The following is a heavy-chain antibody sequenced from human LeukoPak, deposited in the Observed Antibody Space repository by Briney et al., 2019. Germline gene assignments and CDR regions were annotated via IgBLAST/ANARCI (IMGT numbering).Heavy chain of an antibody. D-gene: IGHD5-24*01. Sequence: GGSLRLSCAASGFTFSSYGMHWVRQAPGKGLEWVAFIRYDGSTKYYADSVKGRFTVSRDNSRNTLYLQMNSLRAEDTAVYYCARLGDGYNNGLDYWGQGTLVTVSS. V-gene: IGHV3-30*02. CDR3: ARLGDGYNNGLDY. CDR2: IRYDGSTK. J-gene: IGHJ4*02. CDR1: GFTFSSYG.